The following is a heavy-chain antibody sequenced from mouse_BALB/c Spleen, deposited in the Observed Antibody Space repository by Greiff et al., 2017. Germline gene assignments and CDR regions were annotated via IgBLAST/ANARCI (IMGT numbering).Heavy chain of an antibody. CDR2: IYPGNGDT. J-gene: IGHJ4*01. CDR3: AKNYGYAYAMDY. CDR1: GYTFTSYN. Sequence: QVQLQQPGAELVKPGASVKMSCKASGYTFTSYNMHWVKQTPGQGLEWIGAIYPGNGDTSYNQKFKGKATLTADKSSSTAYMQLSSLTSEDSAVYYCAKNYGYAYAMDYWGQGTSVTVSS. V-gene: IGHV1-12*01. D-gene: IGHD2-14*01.